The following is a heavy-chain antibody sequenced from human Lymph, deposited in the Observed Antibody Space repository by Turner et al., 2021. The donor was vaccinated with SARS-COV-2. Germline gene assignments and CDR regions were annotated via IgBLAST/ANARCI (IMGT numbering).Heavy chain of an antibody. V-gene: IGHV1-24*01. D-gene: IGHD2-15*01. CDR3: ATVLCTGSSCYYYGMDV. J-gene: IGHJ6*02. CDR2: FDPEDGEI. CDR1: GYTLTELS. Sequence: QVQLVQTRAEVKKPGASVQVSCKVSGYTLTELSMHWVRQAPGKGLEWMGGFDPEDGEIIYAQKFQGRVTMTEDTSTDTAYMELSSLRSEDTAVYYCATVLCTGSSCYYYGMDVWGQGTTVTVSS.